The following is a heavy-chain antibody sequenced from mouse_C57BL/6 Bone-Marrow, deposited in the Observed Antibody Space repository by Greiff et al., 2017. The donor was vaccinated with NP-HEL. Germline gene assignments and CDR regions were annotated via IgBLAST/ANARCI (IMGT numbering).Heavy chain of an antibody. D-gene: IGHD2-1*01. J-gene: IGHJ4*01. CDR2: IDPSDSYT. CDR3: ARSEDHLLWAMDY. CDR1: GYTFTSYW. Sequence: QVQLKQPGAELVMPGASVKLSCKASGYTFTSYWMHWVKQRPGQGLEWIGEIDPSDSYTNYIQKFKGKSTLTVDKSSSTAYMQLSSLTSEDSAVYYCARSEDHLLWAMDYWGQGTSVTVSS. V-gene: IGHV1-69*01.